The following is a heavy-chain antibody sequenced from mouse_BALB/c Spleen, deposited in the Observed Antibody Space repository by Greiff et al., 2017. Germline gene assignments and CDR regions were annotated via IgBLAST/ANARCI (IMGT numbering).Heavy chain of an antibody. CDR2: ISSGSSTI. CDR1: GFTFSSFG. Sequence: EVQLVESGGGLVQPGGSRKLSCAASGFTFSSFGMHWVRQAPEKGLEWVAYISSGSSTIYYADTVKGRFTISRDNPKNTLFLQMTSLRSEDTAMYYCASPLDGYTFAYWGQGTLVTVSA. D-gene: IGHD2-3*01. J-gene: IGHJ3*01. V-gene: IGHV5-17*02. CDR3: ASPLDGYTFAY.